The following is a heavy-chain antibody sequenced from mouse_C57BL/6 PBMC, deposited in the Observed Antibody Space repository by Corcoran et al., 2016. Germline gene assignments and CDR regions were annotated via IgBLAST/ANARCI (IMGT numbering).Heavy chain of an antibody. Sequence: QVQLKQSGAELVRPGASVKLSCKASGYTFTDYYINWVKQRPGQGLEWIARIYPGSGNTYYNEKFKGKATLTAEKSSSTAYMQLSSLTSEDSAVYFCARRGDPYGSSPSYWYFDVWGTGTTVTVSS. D-gene: IGHD1-1*01. CDR2: IYPGSGNT. CDR3: ARRGDPYGSSPSYWYFDV. J-gene: IGHJ1*03. V-gene: IGHV1-76*01. CDR1: GYTFTDYY.